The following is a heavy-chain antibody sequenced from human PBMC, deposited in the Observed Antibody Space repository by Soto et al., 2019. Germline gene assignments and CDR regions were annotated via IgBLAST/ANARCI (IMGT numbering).Heavy chain of an antibody. D-gene: IGHD5-12*01. CDR1: GGSITSYY. CDR3: ARRYSGYCDY. Sequence: SETLSLTCTVSGGSITSYYWSWIRQPPGKGLEWIGYIYFSGSANYNPSLKSRVTISVDTSKNQFSLKLSSVTAADTAVYYCARRYSGYCDYWGQGTLVTVSS. CDR2: IYFSGSA. J-gene: IGHJ4*02. V-gene: IGHV4-59*08.